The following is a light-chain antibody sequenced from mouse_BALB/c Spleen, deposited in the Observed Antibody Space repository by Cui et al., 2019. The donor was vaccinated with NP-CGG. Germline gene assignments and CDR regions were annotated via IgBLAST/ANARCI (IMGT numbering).Light chain of an antibody. V-gene: IGLV1*01. CDR3: ALWYSNHWV. J-gene: IGLJ1*01. CDR2: GTN. Sequence: LVTQESALTTSPGGTVTLTCRSSTGAVTTSNYANWVQEKPDHLFTGLIGGTNNRVPGVPARFSGSLIGDKAALTITGAQTEDEAIYFCALWYSNHWVFGGGTKLTVL. CDR1: TGAVTTSNY.